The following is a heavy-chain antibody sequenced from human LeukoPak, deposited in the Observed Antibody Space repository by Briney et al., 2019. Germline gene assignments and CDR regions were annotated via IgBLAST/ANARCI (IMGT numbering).Heavy chain of an antibody. Sequence: SVKVSCKASGGTFSSYAISWVRQAPGQGLEWMGRIIPIFGIANYAQKFQGRVTITADKSTSTAYMELSSLRSEDTAVYYCAPYGTTGNWSDPWGQGTLVTVSS. CDR3: APYGTTGNWSDP. J-gene: IGHJ5*02. CDR1: GGTFSSYA. D-gene: IGHD1-14*01. V-gene: IGHV1-69*04. CDR2: IIPIFGIA.